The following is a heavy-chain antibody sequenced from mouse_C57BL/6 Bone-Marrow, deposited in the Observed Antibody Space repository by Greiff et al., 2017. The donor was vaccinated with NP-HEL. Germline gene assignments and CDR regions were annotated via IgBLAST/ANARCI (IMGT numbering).Heavy chain of an antibody. D-gene: IGHD2-12*01. Sequence: EVKVVESGGGLVKPGGSLKLSCAASGFTFSSYAMSWVRQTPEKRLEWVATISDGGSYTYYPDNVKGRFTISRDNAKNNLYLQMSPLQSEHTAMYYCASRTYSHSDYWGQGTAVTVST. CDR1: GFTFSSYA. V-gene: IGHV5-4*03. CDR2: ISDGGSYT. J-gene: IGHJ4*01. CDR3: ASRTYSHSDY.